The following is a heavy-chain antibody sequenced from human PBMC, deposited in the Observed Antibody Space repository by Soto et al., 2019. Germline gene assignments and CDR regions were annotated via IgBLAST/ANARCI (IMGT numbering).Heavy chain of an antibody. CDR2: MNPNSGNT. J-gene: IGHJ3*02. CDR3: ARGGGPYYDFWSGYADRKDAFDI. CDR1: GYTFTSYD. D-gene: IGHD3-3*01. Sequence: QVQLVQSGAEVKKPGASVKVSCKASGYTFTSYDINWVRQATGQGLEGMGWMNPNSGNTGYAQKFQGRVTMTRNTSISTAYMELSSVRSEVTAVYSCARGGGPYYDFWSGYADRKDAFDIWGRGTMVTVSS. V-gene: IGHV1-8*01.